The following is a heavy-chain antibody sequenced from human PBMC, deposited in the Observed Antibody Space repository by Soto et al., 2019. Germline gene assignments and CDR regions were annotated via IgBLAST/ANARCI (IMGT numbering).Heavy chain of an antibody. V-gene: IGHV3-74*01. Sequence: RRSCAASGFTFSSYWMHWVRQAPGKGLVWVSRINSDGSSTSYADSVKGRFTISRDNAKNTLYLQMNSLRAEDTAVYYCARYGYYDSSGYRRAYDIWGQGTMVTVS. CDR2: INSDGSST. J-gene: IGHJ3*02. CDR3: ARYGYYDSSGYRRAYDI. CDR1: GFTFSSYW. D-gene: IGHD3-22*01.